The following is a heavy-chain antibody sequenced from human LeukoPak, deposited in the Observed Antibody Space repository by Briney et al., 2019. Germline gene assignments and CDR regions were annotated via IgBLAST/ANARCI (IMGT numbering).Heavy chain of an antibody. CDR1: GFTFSSYS. D-gene: IGHD6-19*01. CDR2: ISSSSSYI. Sequence: GGPLRLSXAASGFTFSSYSMNWVRQTPGKGLEWVSSISSSSSYIYYADSVKGRFTISRDNAKNSLYLQMNSLRAEDTAVYYCARDLGIAVAGTVLGFDYWGQGTLVTVSS. V-gene: IGHV3-21*01. CDR3: ARDLGIAVAGTVLGFDY. J-gene: IGHJ4*02.